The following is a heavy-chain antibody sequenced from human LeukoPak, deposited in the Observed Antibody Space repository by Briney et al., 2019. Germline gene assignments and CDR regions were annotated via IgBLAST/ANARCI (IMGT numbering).Heavy chain of an antibody. D-gene: IGHD2-2*01. Sequence: GGSLRLSCAASGFTFSSYWMSWVRQAPGKGLEWVANIKHDGSEKYYVDSVKGRFTISRDNAKNSLYLQMNSLRAEDTAVYYCARAQGYQLLYHYYYYMDVWGKGTTVTISS. CDR1: GFTFSSYW. CDR2: IKHDGSEK. CDR3: ARAQGYQLLYHYYYYMDV. J-gene: IGHJ6*03. V-gene: IGHV3-7*01.